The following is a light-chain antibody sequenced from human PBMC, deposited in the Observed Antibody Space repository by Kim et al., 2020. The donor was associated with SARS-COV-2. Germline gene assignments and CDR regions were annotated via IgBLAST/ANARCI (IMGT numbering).Light chain of an antibody. J-gene: IGLJ3*02. Sequence: GQTVTIPCSGSTAYVGGNSLNSFHQFPEAAPKDIIYCETRRPSGVADRFSGGKSAASASLAISGVQSEDEAVYYYASWDDSLSGWVFGGGTQLTVL. CDR3: ASWDDSLSGWV. CDR1: TAYVGGNS. CDR2: CET. V-gene: IGLV1-44*01.